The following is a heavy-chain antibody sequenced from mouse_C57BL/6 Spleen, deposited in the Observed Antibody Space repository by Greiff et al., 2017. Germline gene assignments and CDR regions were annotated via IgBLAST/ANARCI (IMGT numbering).Heavy chain of an antibody. CDR2: IYPGSGST. J-gene: IGHJ4*01. V-gene: IGHV1-55*01. CDR1: GYTFTSYW. CDR3: ARRGGNTLYAMDY. D-gene: IGHD1-1*02. Sequence: QVQLQKPGAELVKPGASVKMSCKASGYTFTSYWITWVKQRPGQGLEWIGDIYPGSGSTNYNEKFKSKATLTVDTSSSTAYMQLSSLTSEDSAVYYCARRGGNTLYAMDYWGQGTSVTVSS.